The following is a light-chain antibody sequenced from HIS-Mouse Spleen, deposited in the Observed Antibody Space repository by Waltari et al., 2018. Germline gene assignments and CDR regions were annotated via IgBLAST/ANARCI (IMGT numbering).Light chain of an antibody. CDR1: ALPKKY. CDR2: EDS. Sequence: SYELTQPPSVSVSPGQTARITCPGDALPKKYASWYQQKSGQAPVLVIYEDSKRSSGIPERFSGSSSGTMATLTISGAQVEDEADYYCYSTDSSGNHRVFGGGTKLTVL. J-gene: IGLJ2*01. V-gene: IGLV3-10*01. CDR3: YSTDSSGNHRV.